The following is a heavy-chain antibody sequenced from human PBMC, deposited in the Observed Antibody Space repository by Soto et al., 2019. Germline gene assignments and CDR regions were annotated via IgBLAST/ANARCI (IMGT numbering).Heavy chain of an antibody. CDR2: IIPVTVTT. Sequence: SVKVSCKTSGSTLDNYAISWVRQAPGQRLEWMGGIIPVTVTTKYARKFQGRLTFTADESTSTAYMELSSLGSEDTAVYYCAIEYSTSPPYYPIGFWGQGTLVTVSS. D-gene: IGHD5-12*01. V-gene: IGHV1-69*13. J-gene: IGHJ4*02. CDR1: GSTLDNYA. CDR3: AIEYSTSPPYYPIGF.